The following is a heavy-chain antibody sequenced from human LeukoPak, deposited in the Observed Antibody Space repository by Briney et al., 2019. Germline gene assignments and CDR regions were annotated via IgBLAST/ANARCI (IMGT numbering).Heavy chain of an antibody. D-gene: IGHD2-8*01. V-gene: IGHV1-2*02. CDR3: ARRGFTNGNYDFGY. CDR2: INPNSGGT. J-gene: IGHJ4*02. CDR1: GYTFTSYY. Sequence: ASVKVSCKASGYTFTSYYMHWVRQAPGQGLEWMGWINPNSGGTNYAQKFQGRVTMTRDTSISTAYLQWSSLKASDTAMYYCARRGFTNGNYDFGYWGQGTLVTVSS.